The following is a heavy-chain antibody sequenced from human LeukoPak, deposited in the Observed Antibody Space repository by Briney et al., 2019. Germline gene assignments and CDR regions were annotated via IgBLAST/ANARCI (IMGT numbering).Heavy chain of an antibody. CDR2: INSDGSAT. CDR1: GFPLRSYW. CDR3: ASDSPYYGMDV. Sequence: GGSLRLSCAASGFPLRSYWMHWVRQVPGKGVLWVSRINSDGSATIYADSVRGRFTISRDNAKNTLYLQMSALRVEDTAVYPCASDSPYYGMDVWGQGTTVTVSS. V-gene: IGHV3-74*01. J-gene: IGHJ6*02.